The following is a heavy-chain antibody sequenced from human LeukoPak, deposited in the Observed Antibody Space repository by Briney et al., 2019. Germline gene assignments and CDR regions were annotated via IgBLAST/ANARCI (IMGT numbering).Heavy chain of an antibody. Sequence: PSQTLSLTCTVSGGSISSSSYYWGWIRQPPGKGLEWIGSIYYSGSTYYNPSLKSRVTISVDTSKNQFSLKLSSVTAADTAVYYCARDDYGDYFYGYWGQGTLVTVSS. CDR1: GGSISSSSYY. J-gene: IGHJ4*02. CDR3: ARDDYGDYFYGY. CDR2: IYYSGST. D-gene: IGHD4-17*01. V-gene: IGHV4-39*07.